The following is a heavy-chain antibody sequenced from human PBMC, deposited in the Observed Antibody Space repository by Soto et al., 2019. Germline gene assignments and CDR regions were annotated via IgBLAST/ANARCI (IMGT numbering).Heavy chain of an antibody. V-gene: IGHV3-33*01. CDR3: ARGRSSARTYYFDY. CDR1: GFTFSSYG. J-gene: IGHJ4*02. D-gene: IGHD3-22*01. CDR2: IWYDGSNK. Sequence: QLQLVESGGGVVQPGRSLRLSCAASGFTFSSYGMHWVRQAPGKGLEWVAVIWYDGSNKYYADSVKGRFTISSDNSKNTLYLQMNSLRAEDTAVYYCARGRSSARTYYFDYWGQGTLVTVSS.